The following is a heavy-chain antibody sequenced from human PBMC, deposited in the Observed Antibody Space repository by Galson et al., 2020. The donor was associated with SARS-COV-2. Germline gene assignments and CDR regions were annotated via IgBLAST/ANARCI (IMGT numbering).Heavy chain of an antibody. J-gene: IGHJ6*02. CDR2: IWYDGSNK. CDR3: ARDVRDYYYYGMDV. Sequence: GGSLRLSCAASGFTFSSYGMHWVRQAPGKGLEWVAVIWYDGSNKYYADSVKGRFTISRDNSKNTLYLQMNSLRAEDTAVYYCARDVRDYYYYGMDVWGQGTTVTVSS. V-gene: IGHV3-33*01. CDR1: GFTFSSYG.